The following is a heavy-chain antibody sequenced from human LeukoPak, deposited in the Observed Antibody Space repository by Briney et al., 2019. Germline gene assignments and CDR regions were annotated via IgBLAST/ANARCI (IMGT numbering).Heavy chain of an antibody. CDR2: ISSSSSTI. Sequence: GGSLRLSCAASGFTFSSYSMKWVRQAPGKELEWVSYISSSSSTIYYTDSVKGRFTISRDNAKNSLYLQMNSLRAEDTAVYFCARPSSGWYMYYFDYWGQGTLVTVSS. J-gene: IGHJ4*02. V-gene: IGHV3-48*01. D-gene: IGHD6-19*01. CDR3: ARPSSGWYMYYFDY. CDR1: GFTFSSYS.